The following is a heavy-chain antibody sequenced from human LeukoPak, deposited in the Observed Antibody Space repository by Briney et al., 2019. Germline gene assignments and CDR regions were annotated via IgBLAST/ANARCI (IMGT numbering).Heavy chain of an antibody. V-gene: IGHV4-39*07. D-gene: IGHD3-10*01. J-gene: IGHJ4*02. Sequence: SETLSLTCTVSGGSISSSSYYWGWIRQPPGKGLEWIGSIHYSGSTYYNPSLKSRVTISVDTSKNQFSLKLSSVTAADTAVYYCARGLLNYGSGSYYSTHFDYWGQGTLVTVSS. CDR3: ARGLLNYGSGSYYSTHFDY. CDR1: GGSISSSSYY. CDR2: IHYSGST.